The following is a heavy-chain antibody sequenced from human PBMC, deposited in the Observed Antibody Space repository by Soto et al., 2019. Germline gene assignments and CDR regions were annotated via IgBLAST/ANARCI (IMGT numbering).Heavy chain of an antibody. CDR1: GYNFAAYW. CDR2: TFPIDSNV. J-gene: IGHJ4*02. V-gene: IGHV5-51*01. Sequence: GESLKISCNVSGYNFAAYWIGWVRHMPGKGLEWMGITFPIDSNVKYSPSFQGQVTISADKSINTAYLQWDSLKASDTAMYYCARERDGVFDYWGQGTLVTLSS. D-gene: IGHD1-26*01. CDR3: ARERDGVFDY.